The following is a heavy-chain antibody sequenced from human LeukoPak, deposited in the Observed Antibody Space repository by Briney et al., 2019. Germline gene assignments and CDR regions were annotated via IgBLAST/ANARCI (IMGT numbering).Heavy chain of an antibody. J-gene: IGHJ4*02. D-gene: IGHD1-7*01. V-gene: IGHV1-69*06. Sequence: GASVKVSCKASGGTFSSYAISWVRQAPGQGLEWMGGIIPIFGTANYAQKFQGRVTITADKSTSTAYMELSSLRSEDTAVYYCATKKYNWNSNFDYWGQGTLVTVSS. CDR1: GGTFSSYA. CDR3: ATKKYNWNSNFDY. CDR2: IIPIFGTA.